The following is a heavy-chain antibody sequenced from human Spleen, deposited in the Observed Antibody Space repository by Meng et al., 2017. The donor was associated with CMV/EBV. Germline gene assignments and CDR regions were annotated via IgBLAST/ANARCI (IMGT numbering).Heavy chain of an antibody. CDR3: ARDWPRDGVTNQIRYYYYGMDV. CDR1: GYTFTGYY. CDR2: INPKSGGT. V-gene: IGHV1-2*02. D-gene: IGHD2-21*02. J-gene: IGHJ6*02. Sequence: ASVKVSCKASGYTFTGYYMHWVRQAPGQGLEWMGWINPKSGGTHYAQRFQGRVTLTRDTSIRTTYMELSRLRSDDTAGYYCARDWPRDGVTNQIRYYYYGMDVWGQGTTVTVSS.